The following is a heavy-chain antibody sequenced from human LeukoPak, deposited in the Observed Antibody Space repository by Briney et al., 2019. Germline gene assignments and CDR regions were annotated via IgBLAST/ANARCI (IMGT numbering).Heavy chain of an antibody. D-gene: IGHD1-26*01. V-gene: IGHV3-30*18. CDR2: ISYDGSNK. Sequence: PGGSLRLSCAASGFTFSSYGMHWVRQAPGKGLEWVAVISYDGSNKYYADSVKGRFTISRDNSKNTLYLQMNSLRAEDTAVYYCAKERNRYSGSYYQGYWGQGTLVTVSS. J-gene: IGHJ4*02. CDR3: AKERNRYSGSYYQGY. CDR1: GFTFSSYG.